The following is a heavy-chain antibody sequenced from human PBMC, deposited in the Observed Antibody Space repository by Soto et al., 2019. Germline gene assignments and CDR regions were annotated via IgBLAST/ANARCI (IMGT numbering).Heavy chain of an antibody. Sequence: EGQLLESGGGLVQPGGSKRLSCAASGFTFSSYAMSWVRQAPGKGLEWVSAISGSGGSTYYADSVKGRFTISRDNSKNTLYLQMNSLRAEDTAVYYCAKFTTAYYYYGMDVWGQGTTFTVSS. CDR2: ISGSGGST. V-gene: IGHV3-23*01. J-gene: IGHJ6*02. CDR3: AKFTTAYYYYGMDV. CDR1: GFTFSSYA. D-gene: IGHD1-26*01.